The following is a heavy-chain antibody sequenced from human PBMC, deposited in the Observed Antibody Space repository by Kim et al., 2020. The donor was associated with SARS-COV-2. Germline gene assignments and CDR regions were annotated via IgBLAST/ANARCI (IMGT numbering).Heavy chain of an antibody. CDR2: INSDGSST. D-gene: IGHD6-19*01. CDR1: GFTFSSYW. J-gene: IGHJ6*02. CDR3: ARDGAVAEDYYYGMDV. V-gene: IGHV3-74*01. Sequence: GGSLRLSCAASGFTFSSYWMHWVRQAPGKGLVWVSRINSDGSSTSYADSVKRRFTISRDNAKNTLYLQMNSLRAEDTAVYYCARDGAVAEDYYYGMDVWGQGTTVTVSS.